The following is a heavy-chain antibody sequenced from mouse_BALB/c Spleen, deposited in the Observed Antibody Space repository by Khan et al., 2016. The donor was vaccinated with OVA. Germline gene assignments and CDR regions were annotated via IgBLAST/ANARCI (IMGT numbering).Heavy chain of an antibody. CDR2: INYSGNT. V-gene: IGHV3-2*02. D-gene: IGHD2-4*01. CDR1: GYSITSEYA. CDR3: TRKDDYDCDPFPY. J-gene: IGHJ3*01. Sequence: VQLKESGPGLVKPSQSLSLTCTVTGYSITSEYAWNWIRQFPGNKLEWMGYINYSGNTRFNPSLKSRTSITRDTSKNQFFLQLNSVTTEDTATYYCTRKDDYDCDPFPYWGQGTLVTVSA.